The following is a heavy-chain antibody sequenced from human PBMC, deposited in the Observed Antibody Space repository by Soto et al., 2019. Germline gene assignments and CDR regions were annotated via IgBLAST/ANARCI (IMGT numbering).Heavy chain of an antibody. CDR3: ATLGIAAAGPNFDY. V-gene: IGHV4-31*03. Sequence: SETLSLTCTVSGGSISSGGYYWSWIRQHPGKGLEWIGYIYYSGSTYYNPSLKSRVTISVDTSKNQFSLKLSSVTAADTAVYYCATLGIAAAGPNFDYWGQGTLVTVSS. D-gene: IGHD6-13*01. CDR2: IYYSGST. J-gene: IGHJ4*02. CDR1: GGSISSGGYY.